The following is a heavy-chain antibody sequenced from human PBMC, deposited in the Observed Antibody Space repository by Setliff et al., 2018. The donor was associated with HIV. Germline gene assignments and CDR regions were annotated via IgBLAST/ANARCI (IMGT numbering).Heavy chain of an antibody. J-gene: IGHJ6*03. CDR3: ARIVRPSNYYYYYMDV. V-gene: IGHV1-69*13. CDR2: IIPIFNTA. D-gene: IGHD3-10*02. CDR1: GGTFSSYA. Sequence: RASVKVSCKASGGTFSSYAISWVRQAPGQGREWMGGIIPIFNTANYAQKFQGRVTITADDSTSQAYMELSSLRSEDTAVYYCARIVRPSNYYYYYMDVWGKGTTVTASS.